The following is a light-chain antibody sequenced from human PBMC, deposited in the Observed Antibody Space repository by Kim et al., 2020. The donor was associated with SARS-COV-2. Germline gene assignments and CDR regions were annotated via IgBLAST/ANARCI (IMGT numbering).Light chain of an antibody. Sequence: GQTVTAYCTRSSGRIARNYVQWYQQRPGSAPTAVVYEDNQRPSGFPDRFSGSIDSSSNYASLTISGLKTEDEAGYYCQSYDSSNVVFGGGTQLTVL. CDR3: QSYDSSNVV. V-gene: IGLV6-57*03. CDR2: EDN. J-gene: IGLJ2*01. CDR1: SGRIARNY.